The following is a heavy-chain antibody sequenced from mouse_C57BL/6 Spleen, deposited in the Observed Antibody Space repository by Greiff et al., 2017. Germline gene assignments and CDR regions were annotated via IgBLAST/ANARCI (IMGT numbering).Heavy chain of an antibody. J-gene: IGHJ3*01. CDR2: INPGSGGT. D-gene: IGHD1-1*01. Sequence: QVQLKESGAELVRPGTSVKVSCKASGYAFTNYLIEWVKQRPGQGLEWIGVINPGSGGTNYNEKFKGKATLTADKSSSTAYMQLSSLTSEDSAVXFCAKGHYGSSTGFAYWGQGTLVTVSA. V-gene: IGHV1-54*01. CDR1: GYAFTNYL. CDR3: AKGHYGSSTGFAY.